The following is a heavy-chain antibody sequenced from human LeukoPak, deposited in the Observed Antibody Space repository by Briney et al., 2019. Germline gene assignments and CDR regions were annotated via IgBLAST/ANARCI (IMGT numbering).Heavy chain of an antibody. CDR1: GXTFSDYS. J-gene: IGHJ3*02. V-gene: IGHV3-48*02. CDR2: IGANSAI. Sequence: PGGSLRLSWAASGXTFSDYSMNWVRQAPGKGLEWVSYIGANSAIYYADSVKGRFTISRDNAKNSLSLQMNSLRDDDTAVYYCAREGYYGAFDIWGQGTVVTVSS. CDR3: AREGYYGAFDI. D-gene: IGHD3-10*01.